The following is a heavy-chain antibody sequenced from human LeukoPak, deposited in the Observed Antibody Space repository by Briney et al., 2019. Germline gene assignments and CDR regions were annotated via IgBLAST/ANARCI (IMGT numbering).Heavy chain of an antibody. Sequence: SETLSLTCTVSGGSIGSHYWSWIRQPPGKGLEWIGYIYYSGSTNYNPSLKSRVTISVDTSKNQFSLKLSSVTAADTAVYYCARGRGNRKFDYWGQGTLVTVSS. V-gene: IGHV4-59*11. D-gene: IGHD4-23*01. CDR2: IYYSGST. CDR1: GGSIGSHY. CDR3: ARGRGNRKFDY. J-gene: IGHJ4*02.